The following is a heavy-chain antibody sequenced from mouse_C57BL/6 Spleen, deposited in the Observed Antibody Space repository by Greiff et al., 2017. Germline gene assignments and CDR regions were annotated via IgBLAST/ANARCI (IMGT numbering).Heavy chain of an antibody. D-gene: IGHD2-3*01. Sequence: EVKLMESGGGLVKPGGSLKLSCAASGFTFSDYGMHWVRQAPEQGLEWVAYISSGSSTTYYADTVKGRFTISRDNAKNTLFLQMTSLRSEDTAMYYCARDGYYVYWYFDVWGTGTTVTVSS. CDR1: GFTFSDYG. V-gene: IGHV5-17*01. CDR3: ARDGYYVYWYFDV. CDR2: ISSGSSTT. J-gene: IGHJ1*03.